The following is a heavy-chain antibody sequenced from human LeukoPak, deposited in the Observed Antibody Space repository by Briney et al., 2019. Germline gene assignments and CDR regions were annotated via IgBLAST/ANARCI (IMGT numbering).Heavy chain of an antibody. J-gene: IGHJ6*03. D-gene: IGHD5-18*01. CDR1: GYTFTSYG. V-gene: IGHV1-18*01. CDR2: ISAYNGNT. CDR3: ARRGTAMAYYYYYYMDV. Sequence: ASVKVSCKASGYTFTSYGISWVRQAPGQGLEWMGWISAYNGNTNYAQKLQGRVTMTTDTSTSTAYMELRSLRSDDTAVYYCARRGTAMAYYYYYYMDVWGKGTTVTVSS.